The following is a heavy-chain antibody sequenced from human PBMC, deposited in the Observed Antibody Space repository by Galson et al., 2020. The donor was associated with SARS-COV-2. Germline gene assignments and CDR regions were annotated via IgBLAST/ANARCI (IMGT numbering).Heavy chain of an antibody. CDR1: GGSFSGYY. CDR3: ARGAVDNEAFDI. Sequence: SETLSLTCAVYGGSFSGYYWSWIRQPPGKGLEWIGEINHSGSTNYNTSLKSRVTISVDTSKNQFSLKLSSVTAADTAVYYCARGAVDNEAFDIWGQGTMVTVAS. CDR2: INHSGST. D-gene: IGHD5-12*01. V-gene: IGHV4-34*01. J-gene: IGHJ3*02.